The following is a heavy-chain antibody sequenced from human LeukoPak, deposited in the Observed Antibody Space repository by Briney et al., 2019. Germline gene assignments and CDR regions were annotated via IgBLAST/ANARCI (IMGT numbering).Heavy chain of an antibody. CDR1: GNSFTTYW. J-gene: IGHJ4*02. CDR2: IYPGDSDS. Sequence: GESLKISCKGSGNSFTTYWITWVRQMPGKGLEWMGIIYPGDSDSRYSPSFQGQVTMSADKSISTAYLQWSSLKASDTAMYYCARLGYTYGYDSWGQGTLVTVSS. CDR3: ARLGYTYGYDS. D-gene: IGHD5-18*01. V-gene: IGHV5-51*01.